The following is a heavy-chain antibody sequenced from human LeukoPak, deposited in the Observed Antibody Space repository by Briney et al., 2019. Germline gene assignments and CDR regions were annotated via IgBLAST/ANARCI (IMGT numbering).Heavy chain of an antibody. Sequence: GESLKISCNGSGYSFTTYWIAWVRQMPGKGLEWMGIIYPGDSDTRYSPSFQGQVTISADKSISTAYLQCSSLKASDTAMYYCARLKDGYNFALDYWGQGTLVTVSS. V-gene: IGHV5-51*01. CDR1: GYSFTTYW. CDR2: IYPGDSDT. J-gene: IGHJ4*02. D-gene: IGHD5-24*01. CDR3: ARLKDGYNFALDY.